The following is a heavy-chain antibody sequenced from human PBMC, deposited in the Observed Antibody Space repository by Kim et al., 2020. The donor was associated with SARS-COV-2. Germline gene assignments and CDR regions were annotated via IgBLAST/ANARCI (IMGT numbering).Heavy chain of an antibody. V-gene: IGHV3-7*01. D-gene: IGHD3-10*01. Sequence: YVESVKGRCTITRENAKKSLYLQMSSLRTEDTAVYYCEALGGVQVPGGIWGQGTLVTVSS. CDR3: EALGGVQVPGGI. J-gene: IGHJ4*02.